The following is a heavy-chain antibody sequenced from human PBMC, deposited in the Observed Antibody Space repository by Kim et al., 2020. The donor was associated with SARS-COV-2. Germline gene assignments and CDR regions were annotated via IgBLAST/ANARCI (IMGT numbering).Heavy chain of an antibody. D-gene: IGHD2-2*01. J-gene: IGHJ6*02. V-gene: IGHV3-30*18. Sequence: GGSLRLSCAASGFTFSSYGMYWVRQAPGKGLEWVAVISYDGSNKYYADSVKGRFTISRDNTKNTLYLQMSSLRAEDTAVYYCAKEIRYCSSTSCYNYHYYYGMDVWGHGTTVTVSS. CDR1: GFTFSSYG. CDR2: ISYDGSNK. CDR3: AKEIRYCSSTSCYNYHYYYGMDV.